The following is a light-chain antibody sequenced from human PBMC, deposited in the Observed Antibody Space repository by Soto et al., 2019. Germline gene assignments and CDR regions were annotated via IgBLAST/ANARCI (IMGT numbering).Light chain of an antibody. CDR3: QQYDNLPLT. CDR2: DAS. CDR1: QDISNY. V-gene: IGKV1-33*01. Sequence: DIQMTQSPSSLSASVGDRVAITCQARQDISNYLNWYQQKPGKAPKLLIYDASNLETGVPSRFSESGSGTDFTFTISSLQPEDIATYYCQQYDNLPLTFGGGTKVEIQ. J-gene: IGKJ4*01.